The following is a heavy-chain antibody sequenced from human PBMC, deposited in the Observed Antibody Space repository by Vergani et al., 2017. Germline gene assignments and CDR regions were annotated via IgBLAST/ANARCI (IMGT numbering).Heavy chain of an antibody. CDR1: GFTFSSYS. D-gene: IGHD6-13*01. J-gene: IGHJ3*02. Sequence: VQLVESGGGLVQPGGSLRLSCAASGFTFSSYSMNWVRQAPGQGLEWMGGIIPIFGTANYAQKFQGRVTITADESTSTAYMELSSLRSEDTAVYYCARCHLIAAAELDAFGIWGQGTMVTVSS. V-gene: IGHV1-69*01. CDR3: ARCHLIAAAELDAFGI. CDR2: IIPIFGTA.